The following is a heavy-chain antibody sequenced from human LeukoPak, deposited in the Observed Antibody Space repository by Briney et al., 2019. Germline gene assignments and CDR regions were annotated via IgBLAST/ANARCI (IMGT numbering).Heavy chain of an antibody. V-gene: IGHV4-30-2*01. D-gene: IGHD2-15*01. J-gene: IGHJ4*02. CDR2: IYHSGST. Sequence: SQTLSLTCAVSGGSISSGGYSWSWIRQPPGKGLEWIGYIYHSGSTYYNPSLKSRVTISVDRSKNQFSLKLSSVTAADTAVYYCARYCSGGSCYPTEFFDYWGQGTLVTVSS. CDR1: GGSISSGGYS. CDR3: ARYCSGGSCYPTEFFDY.